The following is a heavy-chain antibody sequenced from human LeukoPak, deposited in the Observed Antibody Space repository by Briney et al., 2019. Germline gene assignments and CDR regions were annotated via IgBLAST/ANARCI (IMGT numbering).Heavy chain of an antibody. V-gene: IGHV4-59*12. CDR2: IYYSGST. Sequence: SETLSLTCTVSGASIIINYWAWFRRPPGKDRGGFGYIYYSGSTNYNPSLKSRVTISVDTSKNQFSLKLTSVTAADTAVYHCAKNGQSGFSFDPWGQGTLVTVSS. CDR3: AKNGQSGFSFDP. J-gene: IGHJ5*02. D-gene: IGHD1-26*01. CDR1: GASIIINY.